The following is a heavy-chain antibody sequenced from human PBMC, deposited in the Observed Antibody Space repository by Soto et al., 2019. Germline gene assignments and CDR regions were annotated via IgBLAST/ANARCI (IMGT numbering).Heavy chain of an antibody. Sequence: GASVKVSCKASGYTFTSYYMHWVRQAPGQGLEWMGIINPSGGSTSYAQKFQGRVTMTRDTSTSTVYMELSSLRSEDTAVYYCARGIRSGLITMIVVVITGVDYWGQGTLVTVSS. J-gene: IGHJ4*02. CDR1: GYTFTSYY. CDR3: ARGIRSGLITMIVVVITGVDY. CDR2: INPSGGST. D-gene: IGHD3-22*01. V-gene: IGHV1-46*01.